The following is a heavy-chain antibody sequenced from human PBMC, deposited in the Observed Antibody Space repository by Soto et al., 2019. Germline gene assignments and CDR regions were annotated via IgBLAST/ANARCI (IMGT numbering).Heavy chain of an antibody. D-gene: IGHD2-2*01. V-gene: IGHV4-31*03. CDR2: IYYSGST. J-gene: IGHJ4*02. CDR1: GGSISSGGYY. Sequence: SETLSLTCTVSGGSISSGGYYWTWICQHPGKGLEWIGYIYYSGSTYYNPSLKSRVTISVDTSRDQFSLKLSSVTAADTAVYYCARAVPTATLAMDYWGQGTLVTVSS. CDR3: ARAVPTATLAMDY.